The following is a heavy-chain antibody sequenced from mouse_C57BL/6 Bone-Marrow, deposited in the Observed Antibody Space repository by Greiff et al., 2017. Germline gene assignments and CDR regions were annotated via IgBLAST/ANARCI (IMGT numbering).Heavy chain of an antibody. J-gene: IGHJ4*01. CDR1: GFSLTSYG. D-gene: IGHD4-1*01. CDR3: AKRTGTAMDY. V-gene: IGHV2-5*01. CDR2: IWRGGST. Sequence: QVQLKESGPGLVQPSQSLSITCTVSGFSLTSYGVHWVRQSPGKGLEWLGVIWRGGSTDYNAAFMSRLSINKYNSKSQVFFKMTRLQAEDTAIYYCAKRTGTAMDYWGQGTSVTVSS.